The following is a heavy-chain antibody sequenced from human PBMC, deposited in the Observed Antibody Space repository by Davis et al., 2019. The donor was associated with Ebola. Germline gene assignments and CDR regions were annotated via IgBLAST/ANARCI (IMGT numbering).Heavy chain of an antibody. CDR2: ISGSGDST. V-gene: IGHV3-23*01. CDR3: AKDSRGYYQPIDC. Sequence: PGGSLRLSCAASGFTFSSYAMNWVRQAPGKGLEWVSGISGSGDSTYYADSVKGRFSISRDNARNTLYLQMNSLRAEDTAIYYCAKDSRGYYQPIDCWGQGTLVTVSS. J-gene: IGHJ4*02. D-gene: IGHD3-3*01. CDR1: GFTFSSYA.